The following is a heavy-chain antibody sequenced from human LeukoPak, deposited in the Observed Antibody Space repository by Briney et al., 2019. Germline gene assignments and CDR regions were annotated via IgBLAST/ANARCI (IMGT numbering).Heavy chain of an antibody. Sequence: GGSLRLSCAASGFTFSSHWMHWVRQAPGKGLVWVSRINSDGSTTTYADSVKGRFTISRDNAKNSLYLHMNSLRAEDTAVYYCAREWLSGTYYYGMDVWGQGTTVTVSS. J-gene: IGHJ6*02. CDR1: GFTFSSHW. V-gene: IGHV3-74*01. CDR3: AREWLSGTYYYGMDV. CDR2: INSDGSTT. D-gene: IGHD3-16*02.